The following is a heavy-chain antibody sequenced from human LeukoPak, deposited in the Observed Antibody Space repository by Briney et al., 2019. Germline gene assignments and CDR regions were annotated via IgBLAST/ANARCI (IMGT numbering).Heavy chain of an antibody. J-gene: IGHJ6*03. CDR3: AKRVPKPYYYMDV. D-gene: IGHD3-3*01. CDR1: GFTFSSYG. CDR2: ISSSGGST. V-gene: IGHV3-23*01. Sequence: GGSLRLSCAASGFTFSSYGVSWVRQAPGKGLEWISTISSSGGSTYYADSVEGRLTISRDNSKNTVYLQMNSLRAEDTAVYFCAKRVPKPYYYMDVWGKGTTVTVSS.